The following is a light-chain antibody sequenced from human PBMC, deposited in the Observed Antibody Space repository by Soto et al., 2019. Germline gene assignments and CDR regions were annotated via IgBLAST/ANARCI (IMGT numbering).Light chain of an antibody. CDR3: QQYNNWPFIT. J-gene: IGKJ5*01. CDR1: QSVRGN. Sequence: EIVMTQSPATLSVSPGERATLSCRASQSVRGNLAWYQQRPGQSPRLLIYGASSRATGIPARFSGSGSGTEFTLSISSLQSGDFAVYYCQQYNNWPFITFGQGTDWRLN. CDR2: GAS. V-gene: IGKV3-15*01.